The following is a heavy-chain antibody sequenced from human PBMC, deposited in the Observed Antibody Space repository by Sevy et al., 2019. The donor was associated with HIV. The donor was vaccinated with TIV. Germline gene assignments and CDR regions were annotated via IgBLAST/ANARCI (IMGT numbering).Heavy chain of an antibody. CDR3: ARDQHDYAGNVRTGWFDP. V-gene: IGHV3-30-3*01. J-gene: IGHJ5*02. D-gene: IGHD4-17*01. Sequence: GGSLRLSCAASGFTFSSYAMHWVRQAPGKGLEWVADIIYDGSKKYYADSVKGRFTIFRDNSKNTLYLQMNSLRAEDTAVDYCARDQHDYAGNVRTGWFDPWGQGTLVTVSS. CDR1: GFTFSSYA. CDR2: IIYDGSKK.